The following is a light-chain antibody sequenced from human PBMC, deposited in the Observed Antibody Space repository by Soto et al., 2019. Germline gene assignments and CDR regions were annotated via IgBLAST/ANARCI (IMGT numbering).Light chain of an antibody. CDR2: GAS. Sequence: EIVMTESPTILSFSPGERATLSCRASQSVSSNFAWYQQKHGQAPRLLIYGASTRATGIPARFSGSGYGTDFTLTISSLQPEDVATYYCQKYNSARWTFGQGTKVDIK. V-gene: IGKV3D-15*01. J-gene: IGKJ1*01. CDR1: QSVSSN. CDR3: QKYNSARWT.